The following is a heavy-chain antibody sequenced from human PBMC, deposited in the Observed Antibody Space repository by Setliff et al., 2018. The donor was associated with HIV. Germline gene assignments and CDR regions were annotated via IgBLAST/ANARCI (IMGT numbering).Heavy chain of an antibody. V-gene: IGHV4-34*01. CDR2: INHTGNT. CDR1: GGSFSGYH. J-gene: IGHJ4*02. Sequence: KPSETLSLTCAVYGGSFSGYHWNWIRQFPGKGLEWIGEINHTGNTQYNPSLKSRVTMSEETTKNQFSLKLKSVTAADTAIYFCARGKGGLAGPAEFDYWGPGTLVTVSS. CDR3: ARGKGGLAGPAEFDY. D-gene: IGHD5-12*01.